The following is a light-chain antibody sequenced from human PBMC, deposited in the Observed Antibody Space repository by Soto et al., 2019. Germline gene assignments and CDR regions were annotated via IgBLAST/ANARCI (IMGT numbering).Light chain of an antibody. J-gene: IGLJ2*01. CDR1: SSNIGGNT. CDR3: AAWDDSLSGPV. CDR2: NSN. Sequence: QSVLTQPSSASGTPGQRVTISCSGGSSNIGGNTAHWYQQFPGTAPKLLIYNSNQRPSGVPDRFSCSKSGTSASLAISGLQSEDEAMYYCAAWDDSLSGPVFGEGTKLTVL. V-gene: IGLV1-44*01.